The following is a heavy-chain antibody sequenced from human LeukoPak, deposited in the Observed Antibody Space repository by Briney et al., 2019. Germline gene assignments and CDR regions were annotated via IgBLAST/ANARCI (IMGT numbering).Heavy chain of an antibody. V-gene: IGHV1-18*01. CDR2: ISAYNGNT. Sequence: ASVKVSCKASGYTFTSYGISWVRQAPGQGLEWMGWISAYNGNTNYAQKLQGRVTMTTDTSTSTAYMELRSLRSDDTAVYYCARARIAVAGTWWFDPWGQGTLVTVSS. CDR3: ARARIAVAGTWWFDP. J-gene: IGHJ5*02. CDR1: GYTFTSYG. D-gene: IGHD6-19*01.